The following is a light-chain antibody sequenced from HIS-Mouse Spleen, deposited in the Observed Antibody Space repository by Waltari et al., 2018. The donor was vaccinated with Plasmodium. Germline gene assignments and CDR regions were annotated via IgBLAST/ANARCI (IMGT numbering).Light chain of an antibody. V-gene: IGLV5-45*03. Sequence: QAVLTQPSSLSASPGASASLTCTLRSGINVGTYRIYWYQQKPGSPPQYLLRYKSESDKQHGSVVPSRFSGSKDASANAGILLISGLQSEDEADYYCMIWHSSAWVFGGGTKLTVL. J-gene: IGLJ3*02. CDR3: MIWHSSAWV. CDR2: YKSESDK. CDR1: SGINVGTYR.